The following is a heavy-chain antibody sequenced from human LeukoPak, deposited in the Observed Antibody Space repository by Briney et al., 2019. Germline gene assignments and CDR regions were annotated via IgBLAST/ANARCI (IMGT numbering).Heavy chain of an antibody. CDR2: ISYDGSNK. CDR3: AGGQTYYYDTSGHYPLDY. J-gene: IGHJ4*02. D-gene: IGHD3-22*01. CDR1: GFTFSSYA. V-gene: IGHV3-30*04. Sequence: GGSLRLSCAASGFTFSSYAMHWVRQAPGKGLEWVAVISYDGSNKYYADSVKGRFTISRDNSKNTLYLQMNSLRAEDTAVYYCAGGQTYYYDTSGHYPLDYWGQGTLVTVSS.